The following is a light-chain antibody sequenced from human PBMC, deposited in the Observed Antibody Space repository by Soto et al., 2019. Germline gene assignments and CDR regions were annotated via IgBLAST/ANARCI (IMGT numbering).Light chain of an antibody. J-gene: IGLJ1*01. V-gene: IGLV2-14*01. Sequence: QSALTQPASVSGSLGQSITISCTGTSSDVGGFDFVSWYQHHPGKAPKLLVYEVSNRPSRVSSRFSGSKSGNTASLTISGLQPEDEADYYCTSYTTSTTVVFGTGTKLTVL. CDR3: TSYTTSTTVV. CDR1: SSDVGGFDF. CDR2: EVS.